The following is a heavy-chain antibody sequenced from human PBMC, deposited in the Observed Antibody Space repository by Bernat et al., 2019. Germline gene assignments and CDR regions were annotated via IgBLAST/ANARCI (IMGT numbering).Heavy chain of an antibody. CDR2: ISSSSSYI. D-gene: IGHD3-16*01. V-gene: IGHV3-21*01. J-gene: IGHJ6*02. CDR3: ARDGLGLDYYYYGMDV. Sequence: EVQLVESGGGLVKPGGSLRLSCAASGFTFSSYSMNWVRQAPGKGREWVSSISSSSSYIYYADSVKGRFTISRDNAKNSLYLQMNSLRAEDTAVYYCARDGLGLDYYYYGMDVWGQGTTVTVSS. CDR1: GFTFSSYS.